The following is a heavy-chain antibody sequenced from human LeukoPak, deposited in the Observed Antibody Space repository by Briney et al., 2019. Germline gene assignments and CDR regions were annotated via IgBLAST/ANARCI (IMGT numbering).Heavy chain of an antibody. Sequence: GGSLRLSCAASGFTVSSNYMSWVRRAPGKGLEWVSVIYSGGSTYYADSVKGRFTISRDNSKNTLYLQMNSLRAEDTAVYYCARGKNTAMVDYWGQGTLVTVSS. V-gene: IGHV3-53*01. J-gene: IGHJ4*02. CDR3: ARGKNTAMVDY. CDR2: IYSGGST. CDR1: GFTVSSNY. D-gene: IGHD5-18*01.